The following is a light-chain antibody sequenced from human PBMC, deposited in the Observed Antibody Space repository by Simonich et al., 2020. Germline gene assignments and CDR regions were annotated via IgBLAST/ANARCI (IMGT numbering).Light chain of an antibody. CDR3: QQFNSYPLT. CDR1: QGISSA. J-gene: IGKJ4*01. CDR2: DAS. Sequence: AIQLTQSPSSLSASVGDRFTITCRASQGISSALAWYQQKPGKSPKLLIYDASSLESGGPSRFSGSGSGTDFTLTISSLQPEDFATYYCQQFNSYPLTFGGGTKVEIK. V-gene: IGKV1-13*02.